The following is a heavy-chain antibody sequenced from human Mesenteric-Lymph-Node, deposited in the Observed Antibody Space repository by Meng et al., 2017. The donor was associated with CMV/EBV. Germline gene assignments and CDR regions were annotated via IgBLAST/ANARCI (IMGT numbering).Heavy chain of an antibody. CDR1: GCTFNSHD. J-gene: IGHJ6*02. CDR3: ARGDQGNTAKLPWETHFYCNVDV. V-gene: IGHV1-69*05. Sequence: SVKVSCKASGCTFNSHDITWVRQAPGQGLEWMGGIIPIFRTALYAQKFRGRVTITTDESTSTVYMELSSLTSEDTAVYYCARGDQGNTAKLPWETHFYCNVDVWGQGTTVTVSS. D-gene: IGHD5-18*01. CDR2: IIPIFRTA.